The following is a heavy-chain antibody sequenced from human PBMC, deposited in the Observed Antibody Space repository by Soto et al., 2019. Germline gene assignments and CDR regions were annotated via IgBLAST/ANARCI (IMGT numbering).Heavy chain of an antibody. D-gene: IGHD2-8*01. CDR2: INPSGTVT. V-gene: IGHV1-46*03. CDR3: TRDEPNGLNDAFHA. Sequence: QAQLVQSGAEVKEPGASVRISCKTSEYTFSSDYVHWVRLAPGQGLEWMGVINPSGTVTVYALKFQGRVTMTRDTSTGTVYMDLGSLRSDDTAMYYCTRDEPNGLNDAFHAWGQGTMVTVSS. J-gene: IGHJ3*01. CDR1: EYTFSSDY.